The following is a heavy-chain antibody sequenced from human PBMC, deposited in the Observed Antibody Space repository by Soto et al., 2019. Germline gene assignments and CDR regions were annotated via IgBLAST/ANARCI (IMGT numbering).Heavy chain of an antibody. Sequence: SETLSLTCTVSGGSISSGGYYWSWIRQHPGKGLEWIGYIYYSGSTYYNPSLKSRVTISVDTSKNQFSLKLSSVTAADTAVYYCARTSRAVNTKFDYWGQGTLVTVSS. CDR3: ARTSRAVNTKFDY. D-gene: IGHD4-17*01. J-gene: IGHJ4*02. CDR2: IYYSGST. CDR1: GGSISSGGYY. V-gene: IGHV4-31*03.